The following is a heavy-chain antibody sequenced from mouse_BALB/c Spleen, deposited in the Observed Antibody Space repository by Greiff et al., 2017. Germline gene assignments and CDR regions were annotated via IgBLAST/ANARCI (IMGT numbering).Heavy chain of an antibody. J-gene: IGHJ3*01. CDR1: GYAFTNYL. CDR2: INPGSGGT. D-gene: IGHD1-1*02. CDR3: ARSGYGQGFAY. Sequence: VQLQQSGAELVRPGTSVKVSCKASGYAFTNYLIEWVKQRPGQGLEWIGVINPGSGGTNYNEKFKGKATLTADKPSSTAYMQLSSLTSDDSAVYFCARSGYGQGFAYWGQGTLVTVSA. V-gene: IGHV1-54*01.